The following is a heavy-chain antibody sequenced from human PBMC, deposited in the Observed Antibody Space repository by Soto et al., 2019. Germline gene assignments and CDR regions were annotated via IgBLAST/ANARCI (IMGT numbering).Heavy chain of an antibody. D-gene: IGHD5-12*01. V-gene: IGHV1-69*13. CDR1: GGTFSSYA. Sequence: SVKVSCKASGGTFSSYAISWVRQAPGQGLEWMGGIIPIFGTANYAQKFQGRVTITADESTSTAYMELSSLRSEDTAVYYCARVMIVATTPPSYYYGMDVWGEGPTVTVSS. CDR2: IIPIFGTA. CDR3: ARVMIVATTPPSYYYGMDV. J-gene: IGHJ6*04.